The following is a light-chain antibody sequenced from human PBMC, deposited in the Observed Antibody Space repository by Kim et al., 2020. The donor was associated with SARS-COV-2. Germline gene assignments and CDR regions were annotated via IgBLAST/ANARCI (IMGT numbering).Light chain of an antibody. CDR3: QAWDSGTVV. V-gene: IGLV3-1*01. J-gene: IGLJ2*01. CDR1: KLGEKY. CDR2: QDF. Sequence: SYELTQPPSVSVSPGQTVTLTCSGDKLGEKYSCWYQQRSGQSPILLIYQDFKRPSGIPERFSGSNFGNTATLTISGTQTVGEADYYCQAWDSGTVVFGGGTQLTVL.